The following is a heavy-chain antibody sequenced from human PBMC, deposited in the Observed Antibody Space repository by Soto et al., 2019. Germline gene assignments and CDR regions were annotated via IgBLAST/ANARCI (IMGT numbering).Heavy chain of an antibody. CDR3: ARTGDCSSTSCYAFYYYGMDV. CDR1: GYSISSSKW. D-gene: IGHD2-2*01. J-gene: IGHJ6*02. CDR2: IYYSGST. V-gene: IGHV4-28*01. Sequence: QVQLQESGPGLVKPSDTLSLTCAVSGYSISSSKWWGWIRQPPGKGLEWIGYIYYSGSTYYNPSLKSRVTMSADTSKNQFSLKLSSVTAVDTAVYYCARTGDCSSTSCYAFYYYGMDVWGQGTTVTVSS.